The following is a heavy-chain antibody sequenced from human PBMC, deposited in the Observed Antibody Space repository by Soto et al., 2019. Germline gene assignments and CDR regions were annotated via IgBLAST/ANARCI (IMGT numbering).Heavy chain of an antibody. CDR2: INAGNCNT. D-gene: IGHD3-10*01. J-gene: IGHJ4*02. CDR3: ARDYGSGSYYLPFDY. V-gene: IGHV1-3*01. CDR1: GYTXSSYA. Sequence: SXKVSCKAAGYTXSSYAMHWVRQAPGQSLEWMGWINAGNCNTKYSQKFQVRVTITSYTSASKAYMELSSMRSEDTAVYYCARDYGSGSYYLPFDYWGQGTLVTVSS.